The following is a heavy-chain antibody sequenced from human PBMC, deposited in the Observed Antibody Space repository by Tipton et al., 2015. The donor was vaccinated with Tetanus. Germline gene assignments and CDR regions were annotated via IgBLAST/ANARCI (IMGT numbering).Heavy chain of an antibody. CDR3: ARYQSAYADDAFDI. Sequence: VQLVQSGAEVKKPGDSLKISCRGSGFTFYRYWIGWVRQMPGKGLESMGIIFPGDSDTRYSPSFAGQVTISADKSINTAFLQWSSLTPSDTAMYYCARYQSAYADDAFDIWGQGTMVIVSS. J-gene: IGHJ3*02. D-gene: IGHD4-17*01. CDR1: GFTFYRYW. V-gene: IGHV5-51*01. CDR2: IFPGDSDT.